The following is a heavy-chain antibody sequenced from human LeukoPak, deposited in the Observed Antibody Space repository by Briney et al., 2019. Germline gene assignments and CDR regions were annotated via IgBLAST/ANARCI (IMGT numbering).Heavy chain of an antibody. CDR3: ARAVPEQELVRGAFDY. V-gene: IGHV1-2*02. CDR2: MSPKSGGT. D-gene: IGHD6-13*01. Sequence: GASVKVSCKASGGTFSTYAIAWVRQAPGQGLERMGWMSPKSGGTNSVQKFQGRVTMTRDTSISTAYMEMSNLTSDDTAVYYCARAVPEQELVRGAFDYWGQGILVTVSS. J-gene: IGHJ4*02. CDR1: GGTFSTYA.